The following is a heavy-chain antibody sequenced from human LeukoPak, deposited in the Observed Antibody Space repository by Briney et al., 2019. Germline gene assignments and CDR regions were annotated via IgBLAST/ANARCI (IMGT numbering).Heavy chain of an antibody. CDR1: GFTLSNSW. CDR3: ARSDNGLDI. J-gene: IGHJ3*02. D-gene: IGHD2-8*01. V-gene: IGHV3-74*01. CDR2: ISNDGSSL. Sequence: AGSLRLSCAASGFTLSNSWMHWVRQTPGKGLVWVSRISNDGSSLIYADSVKGRFTISRDNAKNTLYLQMNSLRAEDTAVYYCARSDNGLDIWGQGTMVTVSS.